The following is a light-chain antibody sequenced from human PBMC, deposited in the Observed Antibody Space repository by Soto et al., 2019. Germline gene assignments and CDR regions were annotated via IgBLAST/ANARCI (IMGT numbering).Light chain of an antibody. V-gene: IGKV3-15*01. CDR2: GAS. CDR1: QSVSSN. J-gene: IGKJ2*01. CDR3: QHYNNWPPPYT. Sequence: EIVMTQSPATLSVSPGERATLSCRASQSVSSNLAWYQQKPGQAPRLLIYGASTRATGIPARFSGSGSGTEFPLTISSLQSQDFAVYYCQHYNNWPPPYTFGQRTKLELK.